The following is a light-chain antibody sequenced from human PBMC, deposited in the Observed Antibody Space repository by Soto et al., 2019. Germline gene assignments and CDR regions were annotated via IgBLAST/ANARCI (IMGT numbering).Light chain of an antibody. CDR1: SSDVGGYSY. Sequence: QSALTQPASVSGSPGQSITISCTGTSSDVGGYSYVSWYQQHPGKTPKLMIYEVSNRPSGVSHRFSGSKSGNTASLTISGLQTEDEADYYCSSYTIRNTWVFGGGTKLTVL. J-gene: IGLJ3*02. V-gene: IGLV2-14*01. CDR2: EVS. CDR3: SSYTIRNTWV.